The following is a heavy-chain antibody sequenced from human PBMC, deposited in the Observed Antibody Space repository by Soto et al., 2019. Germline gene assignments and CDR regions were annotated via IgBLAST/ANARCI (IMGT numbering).Heavy chain of an antibody. D-gene: IGHD3-3*01. CDR1: GYTFTSYD. J-gene: IGHJ3*02. CDR3: ARMVKGSYYDFRSGYYAFDI. CDR2: MNPNSGNT. V-gene: IGHV1-8*01. Sequence: ASVKVSCKASGYTFTSYDINWVRQATGQGLEWMGWMNPNSGNTGYAQKFQGRVTMTRNTSISTAYMELSSLRSEDTAVCYCARMVKGSYYDFRSGYYAFDIWGQGTMVTVSS.